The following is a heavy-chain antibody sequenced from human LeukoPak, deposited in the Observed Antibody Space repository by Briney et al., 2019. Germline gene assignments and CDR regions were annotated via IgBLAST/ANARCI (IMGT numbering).Heavy chain of an antibody. V-gene: IGHV3-30*02. D-gene: IGHD6-13*01. Sequence: RSGGSLRLSCAASGFTFSSYGMHWVRQAPGKGLGWVAFIRYDGSIKYYADSVKGRFTISRDNSKNTLYLQMNSLRAEDTAVYYCAKDTSWYLNYYYMDVWGKGTTVTISS. CDR1: GFTFSSYG. CDR2: IRYDGSIK. J-gene: IGHJ6*03. CDR3: AKDTSWYLNYYYMDV.